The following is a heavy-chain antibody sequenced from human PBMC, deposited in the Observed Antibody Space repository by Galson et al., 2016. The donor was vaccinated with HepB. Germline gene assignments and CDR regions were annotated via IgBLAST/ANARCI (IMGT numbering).Heavy chain of an antibody. CDR2: ISISGGTT. CDR3: AKSPWLGFDY. V-gene: IGHV3-23*01. CDR1: GFTFSSYA. J-gene: IGHJ4*02. D-gene: IGHD6-19*01. Sequence: SLRLSCAASGFTFSSYAISWVRQAPGKGLEWVSGISISGGTTYYADSVKGRFTISRDNAKNTLSLQMNSLRAEDTAIYYCAKSPWLGFDYWGQGTLVTVSS.